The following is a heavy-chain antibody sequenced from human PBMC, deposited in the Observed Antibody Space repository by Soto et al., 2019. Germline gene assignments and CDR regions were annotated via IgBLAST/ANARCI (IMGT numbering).Heavy chain of an antibody. V-gene: IGHV1-46*01. CDR3: AREKWLVRRNDPFDI. CDR2: INPNGGST. CDR1: GYTFINYY. D-gene: IGHD6-19*01. J-gene: IGHJ3*02. Sequence: GASVKVSCKASGYTFINYYMHCVRQAPGQGLEWMGIINPNGGSTTYAQKFQGRVTLTRDTSTNTVNMELSSLRSEDTAVYYCAREKWLVRRNDPFDIWGQGTMVTVSS.